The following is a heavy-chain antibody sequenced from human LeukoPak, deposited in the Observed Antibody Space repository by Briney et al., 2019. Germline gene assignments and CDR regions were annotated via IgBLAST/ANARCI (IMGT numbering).Heavy chain of an antibody. V-gene: IGHV4-4*02. D-gene: IGHD3-16*01. Sequence: SGTLSFTCAVSGGSISDLKWWSWVRQSPGKGLEWIGEIFHSGSTNYNPSLKSRVTISVDKSKNQFSLKLSSVTAADTAVYFCARRDAIIKFGGAVPRSGYFAYWGQGTLVTVSA. CDR3: ARRDAIIKFGGAVPRSGYFAY. CDR1: GGSISDLKW. CDR2: IFHSGST. J-gene: IGHJ4*02.